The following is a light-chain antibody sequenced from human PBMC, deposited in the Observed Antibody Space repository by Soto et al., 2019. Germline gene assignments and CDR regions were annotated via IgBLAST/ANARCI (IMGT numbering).Light chain of an antibody. V-gene: IGKV3-20*01. J-gene: IGKJ3*01. CDR1: QSVSSSY. CDR3: QQYGSSPPGGT. Sequence: EIVLTQSPGTLSLSPGERATLSCRASQSVSSSYLAWYQQKPGQAPRLLIYGASSRATGIPDRFSGSGSGTDFTLTISRLEPEDFAVYDCQQYGSSPPGGTFGPGTKVDIK. CDR2: GAS.